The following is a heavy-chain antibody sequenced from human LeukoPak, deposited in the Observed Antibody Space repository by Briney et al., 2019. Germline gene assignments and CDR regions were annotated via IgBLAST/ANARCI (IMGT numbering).Heavy chain of an antibody. J-gene: IGHJ4*02. V-gene: IGHV4-34*01. D-gene: IGHD5-12*01. Sequence: PSETLSLTCAVYGGSFSGYYWSWIRQPPGKGLEWIGEINHSGSTNYNPSLKSRVPISVDTSKNQFSLKLSSVTAADTAVYYCARGRYSGYDWKNYFDYWGQGTLVTVSS. CDR3: ARGRYSGYDWKNYFDY. CDR1: GGSFSGYY. CDR2: INHSGST.